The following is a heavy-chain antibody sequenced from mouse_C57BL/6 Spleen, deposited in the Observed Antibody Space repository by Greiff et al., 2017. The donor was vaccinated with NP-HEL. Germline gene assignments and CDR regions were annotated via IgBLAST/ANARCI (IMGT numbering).Heavy chain of an antibody. D-gene: IGHD1-1*01. CDR3: ARGFITTVVATPGYFDY. J-gene: IGHJ2*01. CDR1: GYTFTSYD. V-gene: IGHV1-85*01. Sequence: VQLQQSGPELVKPGASVKLSCKASGYTFTSYDINWVKQRPGQGLEWIGWIYPRDGSTKYNEKFKGKATLTVDTSSSTAYMELHSLTSEDSAVYFCARGFITTVVATPGYFDYWGQGTTLTVSS. CDR2: IYPRDGST.